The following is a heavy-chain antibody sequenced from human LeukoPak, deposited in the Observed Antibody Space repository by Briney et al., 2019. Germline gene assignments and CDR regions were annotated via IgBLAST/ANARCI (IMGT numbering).Heavy chain of an antibody. CDR1: GDTFTGYY. J-gene: IGHJ4*02. D-gene: IGHD5-18*01. CDR2: INPNSGGT. V-gene: IGHV1-2*04. CDR3: AAAPIGGYSDPLFDY. Sequence: ASVKVSCKASGDTFTGYYMHWVRQAPGQGLEWMGWINPNSGGTNYAQKFQGWVTMTRDTSISTAYMELSRLRSDDTAVYYCAAAPIGGYSDPLFDYWRQGTLVTVSS.